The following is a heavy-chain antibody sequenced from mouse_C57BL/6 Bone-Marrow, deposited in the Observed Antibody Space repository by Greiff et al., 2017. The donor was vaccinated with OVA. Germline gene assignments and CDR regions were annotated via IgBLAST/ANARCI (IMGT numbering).Heavy chain of an antibody. CDR1: GYAFSSSW. CDR2: IYPGDGDT. Sequence: QVQLQQSGPELVKPGASVKISCRASGYAFSSSWMNWVKQRPGKGLEWIGRIYPGDGDTNYNGKFKGKATLTADKSSSTAYMQLSSLTSEDSAVYFCARQREYYYGSSYEEYFDYWGQGTTLTVSS. D-gene: IGHD1-1*01. J-gene: IGHJ2*01. V-gene: IGHV1-82*01. CDR3: ARQREYYYGSSYEEYFDY.